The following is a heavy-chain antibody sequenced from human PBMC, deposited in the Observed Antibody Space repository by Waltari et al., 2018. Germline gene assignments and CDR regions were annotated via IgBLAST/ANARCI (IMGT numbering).Heavy chain of an antibody. D-gene: IGHD6-19*01. V-gene: IGHV3-30*03. CDR2: TVKEETMK. J-gene: IGHJ4*02. CDR1: GFSFGAYG. Sequence: QVHLVESGGGVVQPGSSLRLSCVASGFSFGAYGRNWVRQAPGKGIEWVAFTVKEETMKSEAASVKGRSTISRDNSRNTLYLQMDSLREDDTAVYYWARKGGRGAVAGMGYWGRGTLVTVSS. CDR3: ARKGGRGAVAGMGY.